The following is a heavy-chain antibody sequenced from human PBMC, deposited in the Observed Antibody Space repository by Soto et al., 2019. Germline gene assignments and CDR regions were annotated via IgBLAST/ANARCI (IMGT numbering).Heavy chain of an antibody. J-gene: IGHJ6*02. V-gene: IGHV4-38-2*01. CDR2: IYHSGTT. Sequence: SETLSLTCAVSGFSISSGFHWGWIRQPPGKGLEWIGSIYHSGTTYYNPSLKSRVTISVDTSKNQFSLKLSSVTAADTAVYYCARAGSSWAYYYYYGMDVWGQGTTVTVSS. CDR1: GFSISSGFH. CDR3: ARAGSSWAYYYYYGMDV. D-gene: IGHD6-13*01.